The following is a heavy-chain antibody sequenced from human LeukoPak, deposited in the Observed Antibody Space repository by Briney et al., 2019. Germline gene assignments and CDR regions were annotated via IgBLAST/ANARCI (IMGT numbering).Heavy chain of an antibody. D-gene: IGHD6-19*01. CDR2: MSPNSGDT. CDR1: GYTFTSYD. J-gene: IGHJ4*02. CDR3: ARGDSSGYYYFEY. Sequence: GASVKVSCKASGYTFTSYDFNWVRQATGQRPEWMGWMSPNSGDTGYAQKFQDRVTMTRNTSISTAYMELSSLRSDDTAVYYCARGDSSGYYYFEYWGQGTLVTVSS. V-gene: IGHV1-8*01.